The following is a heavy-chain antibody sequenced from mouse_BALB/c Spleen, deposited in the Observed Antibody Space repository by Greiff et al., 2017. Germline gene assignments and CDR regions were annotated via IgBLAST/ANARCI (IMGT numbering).Heavy chain of an antibody. CDR3: TIFAY. V-gene: IGHV6-6*02. Sequence: EVQGVESGGGLVQPGGSMKLSCVASGFTFSSYWMSWVRQSPEKGLEWVAEIRLKSDNYATHYAESVKGKFTISRDDSKSRLYLQMNSLRVEDTGIYYCTIFAYWGQGTLVTVSA. CDR1: GFTFSSYW. CDR2: IRLKSDNYAT. J-gene: IGHJ3*01.